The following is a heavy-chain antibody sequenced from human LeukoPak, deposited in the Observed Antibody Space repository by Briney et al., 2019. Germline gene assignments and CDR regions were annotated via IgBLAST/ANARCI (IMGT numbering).Heavy chain of an antibody. Sequence: GASVKVSCKVSGYTLTELSMHWVRQAPGKGLEWMGGFDPEDGETIYAQKFQGRVTMTEDTSTDTAYMELSSLRSEDTAVYYCATVGGSSGYDYGQSPYYFYYWGQGTLVTVSS. J-gene: IGHJ4*02. CDR1: GYTLTELS. CDR3: ATVGGSSGYDYGQSPYYFYY. D-gene: IGHD5-12*01. CDR2: FDPEDGET. V-gene: IGHV1-24*01.